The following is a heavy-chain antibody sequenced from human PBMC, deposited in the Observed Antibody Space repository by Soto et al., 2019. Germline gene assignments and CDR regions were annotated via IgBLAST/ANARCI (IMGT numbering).Heavy chain of an antibody. CDR3: ASSSAEQQLVQIDY. J-gene: IGHJ4*02. V-gene: IGHV4-59*01. Sequence: SETLSLTCTVSGGSISSYYWSWIRQPPGKGLEWIGYIYYSGSTNYNPSLKSRVTISVDTSKNQFSLKLSSVTAADTAVYYCASSSAEQQLVQIDYWGQGTLVTVS. D-gene: IGHD6-13*01. CDR1: GGSISSYY. CDR2: IYYSGST.